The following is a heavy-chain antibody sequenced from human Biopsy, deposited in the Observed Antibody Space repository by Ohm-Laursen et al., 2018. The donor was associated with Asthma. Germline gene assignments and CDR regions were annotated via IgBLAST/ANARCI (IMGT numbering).Heavy chain of an antibody. CDR3: AHAQTSWNYYGSGNYLYHFDS. CDR1: GFSLSTSGGG. CDR2: IYWGDDK. J-gene: IGHJ4*03. V-gene: IGHV2-5*02. Sequence: TQTLTLTCTFSGFSLSTSGGGVGWIRQPPGKALEWLGNIYWGDDKRYSPSLQSRLTITRDTPKDQVVLTMTNMGPVDTGTYFCAHAQTSWNYYGSGNYLYHFDSWGQGTTVTVSP. D-gene: IGHD3-10*01.